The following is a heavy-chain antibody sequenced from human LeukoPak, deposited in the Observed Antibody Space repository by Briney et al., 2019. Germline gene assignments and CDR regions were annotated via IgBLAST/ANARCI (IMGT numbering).Heavy chain of an antibody. CDR1: GFTFSSYA. D-gene: IGHD1-26*01. CDR3: ARGQVGAINDAFDI. J-gene: IGHJ3*02. V-gene: IGHV3-64*01. CDR2: ISSNGGST. Sequence: GSRRLSCAASGFTFSSYAMHWVRQAPGKGLEYVSGISSNGGSTYYANSVKGRFTISRDNSKNTLYLQMGSLRAEDMAVYYCARGQVGAINDAFDIWVQGTLVTVSS.